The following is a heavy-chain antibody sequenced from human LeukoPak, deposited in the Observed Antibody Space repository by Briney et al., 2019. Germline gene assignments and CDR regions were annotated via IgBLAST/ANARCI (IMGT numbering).Heavy chain of an antibody. CDR2: IIPIFGTA. CDR1: GGTFSSYA. CDR3: ARGLMTTVTTYDY. D-gene: IGHD4-17*01. Sequence: SVKVSCKASGGTFSSYAISWVRQAPGQGLEWRGRIIPIFGTANYAQKFQGRVTITTDESTSTAYMELSSLRSEDTAVYYCARGLMTTVTTYDYWGQGTLVTVSS. V-gene: IGHV1-69*05. J-gene: IGHJ4*02.